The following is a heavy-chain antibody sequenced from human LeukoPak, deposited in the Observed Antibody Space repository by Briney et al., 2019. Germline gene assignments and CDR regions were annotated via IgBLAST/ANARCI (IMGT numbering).Heavy chain of an antibody. CDR2: ISAYNGNT. CDR3: ARGEIEIRLGELSLGYFDY. Sequence: GASVKVSCKASGYTFTSYGISWVRQAPGQGLEWMGWISAYNGNTNYAQKLQGRVTMTTDTSTSTAYMKLRSLRSDDTAVYYCARGEIEIRLGELSLGYFDYWGQGTLVTVSS. CDR1: GYTFTSYG. D-gene: IGHD3-16*02. J-gene: IGHJ4*02. V-gene: IGHV1-18*01.